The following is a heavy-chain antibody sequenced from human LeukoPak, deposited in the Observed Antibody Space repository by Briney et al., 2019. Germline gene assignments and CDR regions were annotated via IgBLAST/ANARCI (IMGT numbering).Heavy chain of an antibody. Sequence: GGSLRLSCAASGFTFSNYWMHWVRQAPGKGLEWVSVIYSGGSTYYADSVKGRFTISRDNSKNTLYLQMNSLRAEDTAVYYCARVLYCSGGSCGWFDPWGQGTLVTVSS. CDR3: ARVLYCSGGSCGWFDP. CDR1: GFTFSNYW. V-gene: IGHV3-66*01. CDR2: IYSGGST. J-gene: IGHJ5*02. D-gene: IGHD2-15*01.